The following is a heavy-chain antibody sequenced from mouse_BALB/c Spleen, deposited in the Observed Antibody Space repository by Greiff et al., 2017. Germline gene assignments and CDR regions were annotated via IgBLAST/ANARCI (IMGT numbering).Heavy chain of an antibody. V-gene: IGHV2-6-5*01. D-gene: IGHD2-14*01. CDR2: IWGGGST. CDR3: AKHRDYRYDGGGNMDY. J-gene: IGHJ4*01. Sequence: QVQLQQSGPGLVAPSQSLSITCTVSGFSLTDYGVSWIRQPPGKGLEWLGVIWGGGSTYYNSALKSRLSISKDNSKSQVFLKMNSLQTDDTAMYYCAKHRDYRYDGGGNMDYWGQGTSVTVSS. CDR1: GFSLTDYG.